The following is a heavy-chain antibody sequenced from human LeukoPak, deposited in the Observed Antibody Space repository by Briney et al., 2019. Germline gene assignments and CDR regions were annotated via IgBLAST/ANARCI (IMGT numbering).Heavy chain of an antibody. V-gene: IGHV4-34*01. Sequence: PSETLSLTCVVYGGSFSDYYWSWIRQPPGKGLEWIGEIHHSGSTNYSPSLRSRVTMSLDTSNNQFSLKLSSVTAADTAVYYCARDRGSSSWYPLDSWGQGTLVTVSS. J-gene: IGHJ4*02. D-gene: IGHD6-13*01. CDR2: IHHSGST. CDR3: ARDRGSSSWYPLDS. CDR1: GGSFSDYY.